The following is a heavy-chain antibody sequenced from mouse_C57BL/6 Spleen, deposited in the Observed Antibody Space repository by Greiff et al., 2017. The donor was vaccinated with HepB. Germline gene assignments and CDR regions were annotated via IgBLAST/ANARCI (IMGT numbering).Heavy chain of an antibody. J-gene: IGHJ2*01. CDR3: ARIKKIVATYFDY. V-gene: IGHV1S81*02. Sequence: QVQLQQPGAELVKAGASVKMSCKASGYTFTSYWMHWVKQRLGQGLEWFAETNPTNGRTYYNEKFKSKATLTVDKSSSTAYMLLSGPTFEDSAVYYCARIKKIVATYFDYLGQRTTLRVYS. CDR2: TNPTNGRT. D-gene: IGHD1-1*01. CDR1: GYTFTSYW.